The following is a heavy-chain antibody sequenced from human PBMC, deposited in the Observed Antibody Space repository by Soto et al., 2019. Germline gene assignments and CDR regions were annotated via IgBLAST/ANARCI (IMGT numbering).Heavy chain of an antibody. J-gene: IGHJ5*01. V-gene: IGHV1-69*06. Sequence: QVQLVQSGAAVKKPGSSVKVSCKASGGMFSSHVISWVRQAPGQGLEWMGGIIPNFGTANYAQKFQGRVTITADTSTSTVYMAVTSLTSEDTAMYFCATPGGEEWLLSNWFDSWGQGTLVTVSS. CDR3: ATPGGEEWLLSNWFDS. CDR2: IIPNFGTA. D-gene: IGHD3-3*01. CDR1: GGMFSSHV.